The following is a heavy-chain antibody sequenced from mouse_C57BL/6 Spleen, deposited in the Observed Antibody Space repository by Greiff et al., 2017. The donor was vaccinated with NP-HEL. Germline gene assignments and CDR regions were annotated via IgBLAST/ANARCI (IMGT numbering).Heavy chain of an antibody. Sequence: VQLQQSGAELVKPGASVKISCKASGYAFSSYWMNWVKQRPGKGLEWIGQIYPGDGDTNYNGKFKGKATLTADKSSSTAYMQLSSLTSEDSAVYFCARGGYGSSGYYFDYWGQGTTLTVSS. V-gene: IGHV1-80*01. CDR2: IYPGDGDT. D-gene: IGHD1-1*01. CDR3: ARGGYGSSGYYFDY. J-gene: IGHJ2*01. CDR1: GYAFSSYW.